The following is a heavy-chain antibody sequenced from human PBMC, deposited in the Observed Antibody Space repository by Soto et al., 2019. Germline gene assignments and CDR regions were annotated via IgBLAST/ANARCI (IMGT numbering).Heavy chain of an antibody. V-gene: IGHV4-39*02. D-gene: IGHD2-21*02. CDR1: GGSISISNYY. J-gene: IGHJ4*02. Sequence: SETLSLTCTFSGGSISISNYYWGWLRQPPGKGLEWIGNIYYSGGTYYNPSLKSRVTISVDTSKNHFSLKLSSVTAADTAVYYCARRVCGSNCYYFDHWGRGTLVTVS. CDR2: IYYSGGT. CDR3: ARRVCGSNCYYFDH.